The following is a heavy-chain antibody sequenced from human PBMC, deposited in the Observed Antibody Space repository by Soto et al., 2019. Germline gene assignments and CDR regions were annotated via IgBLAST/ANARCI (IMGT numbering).Heavy chain of an antibody. CDR3: ARGPPSWFDAFDI. CDR1: GGSISSGGYY. Sequence: QVQLQESGPGLVKPPQTLSLTCTVSGGSISSGGYYWSWIRQHPGKGLEWIGYIYYSGSTYYTPSLKSRVTISVDTSKNQFSLKLSSVTAADTAVYYCARGPPSWFDAFDIWGQGTMVTVSS. V-gene: IGHV4-31*03. D-gene: IGHD3-10*01. J-gene: IGHJ3*02. CDR2: IYYSGST.